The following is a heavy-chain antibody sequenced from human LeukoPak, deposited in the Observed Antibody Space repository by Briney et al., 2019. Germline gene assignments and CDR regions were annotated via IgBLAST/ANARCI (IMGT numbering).Heavy chain of an antibody. CDR3: ARAPITSPFYFDY. CDR2: INWSGGSP. V-gene: IGHV3-20*04. Sequence: GGSLRLSCTASGFAFDEHGMSWVRHVPGKRLEWVSGINWSGGSPGHADPLRGRFTISRGNAKDSLYLKMDSLRAEDTALYYCARAPITSPFYFDYWGQGTLVTVSS. D-gene: IGHD2-2*01. CDR1: GFAFDEHG. J-gene: IGHJ4*02.